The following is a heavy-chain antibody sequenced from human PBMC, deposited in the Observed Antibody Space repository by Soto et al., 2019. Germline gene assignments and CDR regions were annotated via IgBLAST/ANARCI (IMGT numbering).Heavy chain of an antibody. CDR2: INHSGST. CDR1: GGSFSGYY. J-gene: IGHJ6*02. Sequence: PSETLSLTCAAYGGSFSGYYWSWIRQPPGKGLEWIGEINHSGSTNYNPSLKSRVTISVDTSKNQFSLKLSSVTAADTAVYYCARLVTYYDILTGYYYYGMDVWGQGTTVTVSS. V-gene: IGHV4-34*01. CDR3: ARLVTYYDILTGYYYYGMDV. D-gene: IGHD3-9*01.